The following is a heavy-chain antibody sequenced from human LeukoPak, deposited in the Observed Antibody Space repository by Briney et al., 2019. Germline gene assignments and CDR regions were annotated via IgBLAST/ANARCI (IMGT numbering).Heavy chain of an antibody. CDR1: GIAFDDYA. CDR2: ISWDSGII. D-gene: IGHD2-15*01. CDR3: ATDMGDCTDGSCAYGMDV. V-gene: IGHV3-9*01. J-gene: IGHJ6*02. Sequence: PGGSLRLSCAASGIAFDDYAMHWVRQAPGKGLEWVSGISWDSGIIGYADSVKGRFTISRYNAKKSLYLQMNSLRAEDTALYYCATDMGDCTDGSCAYGMDVWGQGTTVTVSS.